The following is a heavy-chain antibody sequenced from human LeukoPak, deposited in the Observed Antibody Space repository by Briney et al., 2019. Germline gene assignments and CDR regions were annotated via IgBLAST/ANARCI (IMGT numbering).Heavy chain of an antibody. Sequence: SETLSLTCAVYGGSFNGYYWSWIRQPPGKGLEWIGEINHSGSTNYNTSLKSRVTILVDMSNNQFSLKLSSVTAADTAVYYCARGFKPDSSGYYPHYWGQGTLVTVSS. CDR2: INHSGST. J-gene: IGHJ4*02. D-gene: IGHD3-22*01. V-gene: IGHV4-34*01. CDR1: GGSFNGYY. CDR3: ARGFKPDSSGYYPHY.